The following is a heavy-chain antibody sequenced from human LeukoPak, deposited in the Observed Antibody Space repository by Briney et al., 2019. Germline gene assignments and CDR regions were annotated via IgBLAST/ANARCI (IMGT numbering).Heavy chain of an antibody. Sequence: GGSLRLSCAASGFTFSSHDMSWVRQAPGKGLEWVSSIRSGGGSSFYADSVKGQFTISRDNPKNTLYLQMNSLRAEDTAVYHCAKGPPFSSSWYFDYWAQGSLVTVSS. J-gene: IGHJ4*02. D-gene: IGHD6-13*01. CDR1: GFTFSSHD. CDR3: AKGPPFSSSWYFDY. CDR2: IRSGGGSS. V-gene: IGHV3-23*01.